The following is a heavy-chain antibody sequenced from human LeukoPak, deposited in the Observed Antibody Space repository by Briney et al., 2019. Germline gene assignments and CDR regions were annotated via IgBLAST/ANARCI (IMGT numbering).Heavy chain of an antibody. CDR3: ASDLSSWPFDY. V-gene: IGHV3-21*01. J-gene: IGHJ4*02. CDR1: GFTFSSCS. CDR2: ISSSSSYI. Sequence: GGSLRLSRAASGFTFSSCSMNWVRQAPGKGLEWVSSISSSSSYIYYADSVKGRFTISRDNAKNSLYLQMNSLRAEDTAVYYCASDLSSWPFDYWGQGTLVTVSS. D-gene: IGHD6-13*01.